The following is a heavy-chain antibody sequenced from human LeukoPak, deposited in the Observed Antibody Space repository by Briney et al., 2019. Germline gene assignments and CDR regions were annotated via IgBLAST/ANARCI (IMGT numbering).Heavy chain of an antibody. D-gene: IGHD3-22*01. Sequence: GASLKISCKGSGYSFTSYWIGWVRQMPGKGLEWMGIIYPGDSDTRYSPSFQGQVTISADKSISTAYLQWSSLKASDTAMYYCARRISYYYDSSGYYFDYWGQGTLVTVSS. J-gene: IGHJ4*02. CDR3: ARRISYYYDSSGYYFDY. CDR1: GYSFTSYW. CDR2: IYPGDSDT. V-gene: IGHV5-51*01.